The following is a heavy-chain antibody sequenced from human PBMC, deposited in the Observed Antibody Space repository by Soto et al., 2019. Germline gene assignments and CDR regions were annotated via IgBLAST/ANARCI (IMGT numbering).Heavy chain of an antibody. CDR3: ARLELTGLDN. V-gene: IGHV1-24*01. D-gene: IGHD3-9*01. CDR1: GYTLTELS. CDR2: FDPEDGET. J-gene: IGHJ4*02. Sequence: SVQVSCKVSGYTLTELSMHWVRQAPGKGLEWMGGFDPEDGETIYAQKFQGRVTMTEDTSTDTAYMELSSLKASDTAIYFCARLELTGLDNWGQGTPVTVSS.